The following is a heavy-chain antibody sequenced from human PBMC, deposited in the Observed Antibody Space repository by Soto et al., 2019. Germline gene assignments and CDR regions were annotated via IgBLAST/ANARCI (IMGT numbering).Heavy chain of an antibody. CDR3: ARGGIAAAGTSLYYYYYGMDV. Sequence: SETLSLACTVSGGSISSDYWSWIRQPPGKGREWIGYIYYSGSTNYNPSLKSRVTISVDTSKNQFSLKLSSVTAADTAVYYCARGGIAAAGTSLYYYYYGMDVWGQGTTVT. V-gene: IGHV4-59*01. D-gene: IGHD6-13*01. J-gene: IGHJ6*02. CDR1: GGSISSDY. CDR2: IYYSGST.